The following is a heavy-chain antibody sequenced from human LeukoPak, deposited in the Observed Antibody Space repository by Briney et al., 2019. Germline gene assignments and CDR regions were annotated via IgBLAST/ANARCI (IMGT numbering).Heavy chain of an antibody. D-gene: IGHD4-11*01. CDR2: INWRSDTV. V-gene: IGHV3-9*01. Sequence: GGSLRLSCAASGCNFDDYAMHGVRQAPGKGLEGVCVINWRSDTVAYADSVKGRLAISIDNAKNSLYLQLNSLRPEHTALYYCTKDLAYSNRPPAAYFDLWGQGTLVTVSS. CDR3: TKDLAYSNRPPAAYFDL. J-gene: IGHJ4*02. CDR1: GCNFDDYA.